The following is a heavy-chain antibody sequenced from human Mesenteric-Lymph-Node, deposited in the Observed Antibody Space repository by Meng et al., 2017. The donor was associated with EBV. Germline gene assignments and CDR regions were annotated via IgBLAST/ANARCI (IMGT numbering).Heavy chain of an antibody. J-gene: IGHJ5*02. CDR3: ARLVVDPIDNWFDP. CDR1: GGSFSDHY. CDR2: MNHDGRA. D-gene: IGHD2-15*01. V-gene: IGHV4-34*01. Sequence: QEWGEGRLKPSEPLSLIWTVYGGSFSDHYWSWIRQPPGKGPQWIGEMNHDGRANYNPSLKSRVTMSVDTSKNQLSLKLSSVTAADTAIYYCARLVVDPIDNWFDPWGQGTLVTVSS.